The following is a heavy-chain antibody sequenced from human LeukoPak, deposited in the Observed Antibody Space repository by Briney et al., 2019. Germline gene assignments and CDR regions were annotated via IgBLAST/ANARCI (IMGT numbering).Heavy chain of an antibody. Sequence: PGGSLRLSCAASGFTFDDYAMHWVRQAPGKGLEWVSGISWNSCSIGYADSVKGRFTISRDNAKNSLYLQMNSLRAEDTALYYCAKAALAAAGTRPYYFDYWGQGTLVTVSS. CDR1: GFTFDDYA. J-gene: IGHJ4*02. CDR3: AKAALAAAGTRPYYFDY. D-gene: IGHD6-13*01. V-gene: IGHV3-9*01. CDR2: ISWNSCSI.